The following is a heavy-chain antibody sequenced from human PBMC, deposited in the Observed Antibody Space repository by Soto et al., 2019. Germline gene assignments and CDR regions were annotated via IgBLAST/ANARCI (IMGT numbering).Heavy chain of an antibody. V-gene: IGHV1-18*01. CDR2: ISAYNGNT. D-gene: IGHD1-1*01. Sequence: PSGKISCRRSGCTFTIYSSVWARQVHGQGLERMGWISAYNGNTNYAQKLQGRVTMTTDTSTSTAYMELRSLRADDTAVYYCARAGGENELDAFDIWGQGTMVTVSS. CDR3: ARAGGENELDAFDI. CDR1: GCTFTIYS. J-gene: IGHJ3*02.